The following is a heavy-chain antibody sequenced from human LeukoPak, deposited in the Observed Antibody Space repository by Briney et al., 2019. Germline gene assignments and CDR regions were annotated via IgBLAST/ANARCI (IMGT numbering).Heavy chain of an antibody. CDR3: ARLSSLTGTTGEFDY. D-gene: IGHD1-7*01. Sequence: PSETLSLTCTVSGDSISSTYYYWAWIRQPPGKGLEWIGNIYYSGITRYTPSLKSRVTISVDTSKNQFSLYLNSVTAADTALYYRARLSSLTGTTGEFDYWGQGALVTVS. V-gene: IGHV4-39*01. CDR1: GDSISSTYYY. J-gene: IGHJ4*02. CDR2: IYYSGIT.